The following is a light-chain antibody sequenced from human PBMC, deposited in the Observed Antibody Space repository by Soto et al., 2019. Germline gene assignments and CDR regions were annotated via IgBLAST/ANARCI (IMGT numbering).Light chain of an antibody. Sequence: EIVMTQSQATLSVSPGERATLSCRASQSVSSSLAWYQQKPGQAPRLLIYGASTRATGIPARFSGSGSGTEFTLTISSLQSEDFAVYYCQQYNYWPRTFGQGTKVEIK. V-gene: IGKV3-15*01. CDR2: GAS. CDR3: QQYNYWPRT. J-gene: IGKJ1*01. CDR1: QSVSSS.